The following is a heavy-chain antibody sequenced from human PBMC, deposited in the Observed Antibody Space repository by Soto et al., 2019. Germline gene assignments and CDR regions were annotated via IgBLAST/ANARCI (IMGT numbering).Heavy chain of an antibody. V-gene: IGHV4-39*01. J-gene: IGHJ3*02. CDR3: ARFYCSSTSCYWGGAFDI. Sequence: QLQLQESSPGLVKPSETLSLTCTVSGGSISSSSYYWGWIRQPPGKGLEWIGSIYYSGSTYYNPSLKSRVTISVDTSKNQFSLKLSSVTAADTAVYYCARFYCSSTSCYWGGAFDIWGQGTMVTVSS. D-gene: IGHD2-2*01. CDR2: IYYSGST. CDR1: GGSISSSSYY.